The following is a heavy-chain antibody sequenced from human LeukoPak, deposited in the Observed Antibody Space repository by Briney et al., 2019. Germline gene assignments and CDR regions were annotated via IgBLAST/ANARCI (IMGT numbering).Heavy chain of an antibody. Sequence: GGSLRLSCAASGFTFSSYSMNWVRQAPGKGLEWVSSISSSSSYIYYADSMKGRFTISRDNAKNSLYLQMNSLRAEDTAVYYCARDPRIIAVAGVDYWGQGTLVTVSS. CDR2: ISSSSSYI. CDR1: GFTFSSYS. CDR3: ARDPRIIAVAGVDY. V-gene: IGHV3-21*01. D-gene: IGHD6-19*01. J-gene: IGHJ4*02.